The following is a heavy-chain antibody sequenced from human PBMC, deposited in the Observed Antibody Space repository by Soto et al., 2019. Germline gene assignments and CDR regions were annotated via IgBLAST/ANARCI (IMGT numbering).Heavy chain of an antibody. CDR1: GYTFTNYY. CDR3: ARDLAAGDH. D-gene: IGHD6-13*01. Sequence: QVQLVQSGAEVKKPGASVKVSCKASGYTFTNYYIHWVRQAPGQGLEWMGIINPTSGSTNYAQKFQGRVTLTYDTSTTTVYMELSDLRSEDTAVLYCARDLAAGDHWGQGTLVTVSS. J-gene: IGHJ4*02. CDR2: INPTSGST. V-gene: IGHV1-46*01.